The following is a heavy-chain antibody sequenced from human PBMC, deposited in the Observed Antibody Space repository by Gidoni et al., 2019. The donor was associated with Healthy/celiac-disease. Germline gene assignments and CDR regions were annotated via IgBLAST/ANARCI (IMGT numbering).Heavy chain of an antibody. Sequence: QVQLQQWGAGLLKPSETLSLTCAVYGGSFSGYYWSWIRQPPGKGLEWIGEINQSGSTNYNPSLKSRVTISVDTSKNQFSLKLSSVTAADTAVYYCARASKDIVVVVAATFYYGMDVWGQGTTVTVSS. CDR3: ARASKDIVVVVAATFYYGMDV. CDR2: INQSGST. D-gene: IGHD2-15*01. V-gene: IGHV4-34*01. CDR1: GGSFSGYY. J-gene: IGHJ6*02.